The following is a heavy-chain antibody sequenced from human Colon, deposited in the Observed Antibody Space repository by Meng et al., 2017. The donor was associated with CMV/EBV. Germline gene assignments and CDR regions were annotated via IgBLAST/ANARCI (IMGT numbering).Heavy chain of an antibody. CDR2: ISSGNNYT. CDR3: ARAGTFGVVPAGY. Sequence: GESLKISCAASGFTFTSYSMNWVRQAPGKGLEWVSCISSGNNYTFYADSVKGRFTISRDNAKNSLYLQMNSPRAEDTAVYYCARAGTFGVVPAGYWGQGTLVTVSS. CDR1: GFTFTSYS. D-gene: IGHD3-3*01. V-gene: IGHV3-21*01. J-gene: IGHJ4*02.